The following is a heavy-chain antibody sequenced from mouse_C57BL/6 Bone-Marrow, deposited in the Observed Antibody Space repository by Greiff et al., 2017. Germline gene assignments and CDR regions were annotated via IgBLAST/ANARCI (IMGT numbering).Heavy chain of an antibody. D-gene: IGHD1-1*01. J-gene: IGHJ2*01. Sequence: QVQLQQSGAELARPGASVKLSCKASGYTFTSYGISWVKQRTGQGLEWIGEIYPRSGNTYYNEKFKGKATLTADKSSSTAYMELRSLTSEDSAVYFCARWGYYYYGSSPYYFDYWGQGTNLTVSS. CDR2: IYPRSGNT. CDR1: GYTFTSYG. V-gene: IGHV1-81*01. CDR3: ARWGYYYYGSSPYYFDY.